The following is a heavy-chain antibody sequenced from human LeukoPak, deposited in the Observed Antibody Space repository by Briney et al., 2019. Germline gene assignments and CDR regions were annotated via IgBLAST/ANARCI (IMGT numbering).Heavy chain of an antibody. V-gene: IGHV3-11*01. CDR1: GFTFSDYY. CDR2: ISSSGSTI. Sequence: PGGSLRLSCAASGFTFSDYYMSWIRQAPGKGLEWVSYISSSGSTIYYAGSVKGRFTISRDNAKNSLYLQMNSLRAEDTAVYYCGRNYHDSSGYYSGSDYWGQGTLVTVSS. D-gene: IGHD3-22*01. CDR3: GRNYHDSSGYYSGSDY. J-gene: IGHJ4*02.